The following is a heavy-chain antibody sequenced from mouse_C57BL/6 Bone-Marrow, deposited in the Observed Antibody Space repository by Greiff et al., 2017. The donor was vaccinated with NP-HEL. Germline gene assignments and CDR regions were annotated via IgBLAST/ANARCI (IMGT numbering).Heavy chain of an antibody. CDR3: ARLRYYGSWVYFDY. Sequence: EVKLMESGGGLVQPGGSLKLSCAASGFTFSDYYMYWVRQTPEKRLEWVAYISNGGGSTYYPDTVKGRFTISRDNAKNTLYRQMHRLKSEEQAMYYRARLRYYGSWVYFDYWGQGTTLTVSS. D-gene: IGHD1-1*01. CDR2: ISNGGGST. V-gene: IGHV5-12*01. J-gene: IGHJ2*01. CDR1: GFTFSDYY.